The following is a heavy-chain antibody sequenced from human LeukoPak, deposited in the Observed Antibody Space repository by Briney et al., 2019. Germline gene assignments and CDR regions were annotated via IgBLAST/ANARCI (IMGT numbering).Heavy chain of an antibody. CDR1: GFTFSSYG. V-gene: IGHV3-21*01. CDR2: ISSGGNYI. CDR3: ARDRLAAAFDI. J-gene: IGHJ3*02. Sequence: PGGSLRLSCAASGFTFSSYGMSWVRQAPGKGPEWVSSISSGGNYIYFADSVKGRFTISRDNAKNSLYLQMNSLRAEDTAMYYCARDRLAAAFDIWGQGTMVTVSS.